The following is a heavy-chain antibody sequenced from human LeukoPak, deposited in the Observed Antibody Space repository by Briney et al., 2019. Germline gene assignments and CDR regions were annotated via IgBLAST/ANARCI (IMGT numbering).Heavy chain of an antibody. CDR3: TTGYSGYDSGDY. D-gene: IGHD5-12*01. Sequence: GGSLRLSCAASGFTFSNAWMSWVRQAPGKGLEWVGRIKSKTDGGTTDYAAPVKGRFTISRDDSKNTLYLQMNSLKTEDTAVYYCTTGYSGYDSGDYWGQGTLVTVSS. CDR1: GFTFSNAW. CDR2: IKSKTDGGTT. V-gene: IGHV3-15*01. J-gene: IGHJ4*02.